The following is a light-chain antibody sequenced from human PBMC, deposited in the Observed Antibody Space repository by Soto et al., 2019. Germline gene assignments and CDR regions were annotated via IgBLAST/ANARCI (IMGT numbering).Light chain of an antibody. Sequence: QSALTQPPSASGSRGQSVTISCTGTSSDVGGYNYVSWYQQHPGKAPKLMIYEVSKRPSGVPDRFSGSKSGNTASLTVSGLQPEDEADYYCRSYAGRHHVGVFGGGPKVTVL. CDR3: RSYAGRHHVGV. CDR2: EVS. V-gene: IGLV2-8*01. CDR1: SSDVGGYNY. J-gene: IGLJ3*02.